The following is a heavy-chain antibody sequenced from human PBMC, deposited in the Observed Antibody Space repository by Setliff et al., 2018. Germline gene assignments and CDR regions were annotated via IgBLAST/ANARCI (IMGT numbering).Heavy chain of an antibody. V-gene: IGHV4-61*09. CDR3: ARLPPLHTPMALTFDY. Sequence: KTSETLSLTCTVSGGSISGGTYYWTWIRQHAGKGLEWIGHWYTSGITNYNPSLKSQVTISVDTSKNQFSLELRSVTAADTAVYYCARLPPLHTPMALTFDYWGQGILVTVSS. J-gene: IGHJ4*02. CDR1: GGSISGGTYY. D-gene: IGHD5-18*01. CDR2: WYTSGIT.